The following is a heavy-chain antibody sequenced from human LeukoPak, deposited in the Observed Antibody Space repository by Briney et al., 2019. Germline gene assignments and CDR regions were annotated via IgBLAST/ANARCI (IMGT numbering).Heavy chain of an antibody. CDR3: ARGRRDGYNPASRRGAFDI. J-gene: IGHJ3*02. Sequence: PSETLSLTCSVSGGSISSDSWSWIRQPPGKGLEWIGYISYIGSTNYNPSLKSRVTISVDTSKNQFSLKLSSVTAADTAVYYCARGRRDGYNPASRRGAFDIWGQGTMVTVSS. V-gene: IGHV4-59*01. CDR2: ISYIGST. D-gene: IGHD5-24*01. CDR1: GGSISSDS.